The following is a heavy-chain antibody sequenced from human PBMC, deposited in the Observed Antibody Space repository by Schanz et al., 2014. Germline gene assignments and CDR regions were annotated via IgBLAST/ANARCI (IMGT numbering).Heavy chain of an antibody. V-gene: IGHV1-46*01. CDR3: ARGSTENMIRGELDY. J-gene: IGHJ4*02. CDR1: GYTFTNFF. CDR2: INPIGGST. Sequence: QVHLVQSGAEVHKPGASLKISCKASGYTFTNFFLHWVRQAPGQGLEWMGIINPIGGSTTYAQKCGSAVTLTTSASAYTACLDLTSLRSQDTAVYYCARGSTENMIRGELDYGGQGTLVTVSS. D-gene: IGHD3-10*01.